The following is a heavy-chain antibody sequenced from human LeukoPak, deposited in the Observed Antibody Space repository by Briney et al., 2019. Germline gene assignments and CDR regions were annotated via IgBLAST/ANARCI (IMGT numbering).Heavy chain of an antibody. V-gene: IGHV4-61*02. D-gene: IGHD4-17*01. CDR3: ARDRRYGDYYYYYMDV. J-gene: IGHJ6*03. CDR2: IYTSGST. Sequence: SETLSLTCNVSGVSIRSGSYYRSWIRQPAGKGLEWIGRIYTSGSTNYNPSLKSRVTISVDTSKNQFSLKLSSVTAADTAVYYCARDRRYGDYYYYYMDVWGKGTTVTISS. CDR1: GVSIRSGSYY.